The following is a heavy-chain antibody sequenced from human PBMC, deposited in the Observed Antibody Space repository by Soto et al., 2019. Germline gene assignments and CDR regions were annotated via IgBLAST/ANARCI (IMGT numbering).Heavy chain of an antibody. CDR2: VSFDGNTK. Sequence: QVQLVESGGGVVQPGGSLRLSCAATGFAFSSYSMHWVRQTPGGALDWVAVVSFDGNTKYYADSVRGRFTISRDNSMNTLFLQMNSLRPEDTAVYYCATELELHGYFDYWGQGTLVSVSS. CDR3: ATELELHGYFDY. J-gene: IGHJ4*02. V-gene: IGHV3-30-3*01. CDR1: GFAFSSYS. D-gene: IGHD1-7*01.